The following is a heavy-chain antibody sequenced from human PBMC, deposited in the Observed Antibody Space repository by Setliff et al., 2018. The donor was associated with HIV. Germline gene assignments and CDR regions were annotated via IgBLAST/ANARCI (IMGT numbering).Heavy chain of an antibody. Sequence: PGGSLRLSCAGSGNRFSDYYMSWIRQAPGKGLEWVSYISSSGDTTYYADSVKGRFTISRDNAKNSLYLQMKSLRAEDTALYYCARARLRGGESGFQHWGQGTRVTVS. J-gene: IGHJ1*01. V-gene: IGHV3-11*04. CDR2: ISSSGDTT. CDR3: ARARLRGGESGFQH. D-gene: IGHD2-21*01. CDR1: GNRFSDYY.